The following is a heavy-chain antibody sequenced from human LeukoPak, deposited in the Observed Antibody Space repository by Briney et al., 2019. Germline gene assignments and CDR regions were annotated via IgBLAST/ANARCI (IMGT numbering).Heavy chain of an antibody. CDR2: ISSSGSTI. CDR1: GITFSSYE. CDR3: AREQYSGSWSYYYYGMDV. D-gene: IGHD6-13*01. Sequence: GGSLRLSCAASGITFSSYEMNWVRQAPGKGLEWVSYISSSGSTIYYADSVKGRFTISRDNAKNSLYLQMNSLRAEDTAVYYCAREQYSGSWSYYYYGMDVWGNGTTVTVSS. V-gene: IGHV3-48*03. J-gene: IGHJ6*04.